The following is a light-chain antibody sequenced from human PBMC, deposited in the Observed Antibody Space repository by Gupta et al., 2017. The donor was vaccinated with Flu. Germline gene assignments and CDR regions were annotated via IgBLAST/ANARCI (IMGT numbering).Light chain of an antibody. J-gene: IGLJ1*01. Sequence: QSALTQPASVSGSPGQSITISCTGTSSDVGGYNSVSWYQQHPGKAPKLMIYEVSNRPSGVSNRFSGSKSGNTASLTISGLQAEDDADDYCSSYTSSSTQVFGTGTKVTVL. V-gene: IGLV2-14*01. CDR3: SSYTSSSTQV. CDR1: SSDVGGYNS. CDR2: EVS.